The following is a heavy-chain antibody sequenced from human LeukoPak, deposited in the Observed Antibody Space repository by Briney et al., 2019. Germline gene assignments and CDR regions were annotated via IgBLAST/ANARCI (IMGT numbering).Heavy chain of an antibody. D-gene: IGHD6-13*01. CDR1: GFTFSSYS. V-gene: IGHV3-48*01. CDR3: ARKNSSSWYYFDY. CDR2: ISSSSSTI. J-gene: IGHJ4*02. Sequence: GGSLRLSCAASGFTFSSYSMNWVRQAPGKGLEWVSYISSSSSTIYYADSVKGRFTISRDNAKNSLYLQMNSLRAEDTAVYYCARKNSSSWYYFDYWGQGTLVTVSS.